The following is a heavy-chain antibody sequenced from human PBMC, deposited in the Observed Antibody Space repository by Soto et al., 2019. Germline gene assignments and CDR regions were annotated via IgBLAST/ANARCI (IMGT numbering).Heavy chain of an antibody. Sequence: GGSLRLSCAASGFPFSSYAMTWVRLAPGKGLEWVSLIGGSGGSTYYADSVKGRFTISRDNSRDTLYLQMNSLRAEDTAIYYCAKVHGSGSYNNFPDYWGQGTLVTVYS. V-gene: IGHV3-23*01. D-gene: IGHD3-10*01. J-gene: IGHJ4*02. CDR3: AKVHGSGSYNNFPDY. CDR1: GFPFSSYA. CDR2: IGGSGGST.